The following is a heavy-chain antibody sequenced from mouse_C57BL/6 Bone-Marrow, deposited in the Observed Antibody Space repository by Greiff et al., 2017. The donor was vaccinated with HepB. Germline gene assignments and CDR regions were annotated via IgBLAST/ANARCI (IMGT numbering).Heavy chain of an antibody. CDR3: TRDAVLYYFDY. V-gene: IGHV5-9-1*02. Sequence: EVKLMESGEGLVKPGGSLKLSCAASGFTFSSYAMSWVRQTPEKRLEWVAYISSGGDYIYYADTVKGRFTISRDNARNTLYLQMSSLKSEDTAMYDCTRDAVLYYFDYWGQGTTLTVSS. CDR1: GFTFSSYA. J-gene: IGHJ2*01. CDR2: ISSGGDYI.